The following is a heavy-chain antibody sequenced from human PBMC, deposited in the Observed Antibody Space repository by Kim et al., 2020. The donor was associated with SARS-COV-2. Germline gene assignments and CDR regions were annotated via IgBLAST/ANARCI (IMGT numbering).Heavy chain of an antibody. V-gene: IGHV4-34*01. CDR1: GGSFSGYY. CDR3: AREGSGWYADY. CDR2: INHSGST. J-gene: IGHJ4*02. Sequence: SETLSLTCAVYGGSFSGYYWSWIRQPPGKGLERIGEINHSGSTNYNPSLKSRVTISVDTSKNQFSLKLSSVTAADTAGYYCAREGSGWYADYWGQGTLVTVSS. D-gene: IGHD6-19*01.